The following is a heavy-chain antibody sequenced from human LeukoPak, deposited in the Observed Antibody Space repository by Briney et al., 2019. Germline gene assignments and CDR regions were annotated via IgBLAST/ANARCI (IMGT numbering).Heavy chain of an antibody. V-gene: IGHV4-59*11. Sequence: PSETLSLTCTVSGGSISSHYWSWIRQPPGKGLEWIGYIYYSGSTNYNPSLKSRVTISVDTSKNQFSLKLSSVTAADTAVYYCARYYYDSSGYNFDYWGQGTLVTVSS. J-gene: IGHJ4*02. CDR1: GGSISSHY. CDR2: IYYSGST. D-gene: IGHD3-22*01. CDR3: ARYYYDSSGYNFDY.